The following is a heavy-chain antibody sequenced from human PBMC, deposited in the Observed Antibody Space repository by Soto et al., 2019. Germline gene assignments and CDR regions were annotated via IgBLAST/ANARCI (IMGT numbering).Heavy chain of an antibody. V-gene: IGHV1-3*01. D-gene: IGHD2-2*01. CDR3: AKTSIVVVPAATPYYYYYMDV. J-gene: IGHJ6*03. CDR1: GYTFTSYA. Sequence: ASVKVSCKASGYTFTSYAMHWVRQAPGQRLEWMGWINAGNGNTKYSQRFQGRVTITRDTSASTAYMELSSLRSEDTAVYYCAKTSIVVVPAATPYYYYYMDVWGKGTTVTVS. CDR2: INAGNGNT.